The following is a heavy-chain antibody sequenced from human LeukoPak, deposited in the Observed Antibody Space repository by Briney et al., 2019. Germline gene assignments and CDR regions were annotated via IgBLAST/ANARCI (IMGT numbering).Heavy chain of an antibody. CDR1: GYAFIDYY. CDR2: INPNSGGT. D-gene: IGHD2-8*02. Sequence: ASVKVSFKASGYAFIDYYMHWVRQAPGQGLEWMGWINPNSGGTNYAQNFQGRVTMTRDTSIRTVYMELSRLRSDDTAVYYCAGRGVLRYAEYFQHWGQGTLVTVSS. J-gene: IGHJ1*01. V-gene: IGHV1-2*02. CDR3: AGRGVLRYAEYFQH.